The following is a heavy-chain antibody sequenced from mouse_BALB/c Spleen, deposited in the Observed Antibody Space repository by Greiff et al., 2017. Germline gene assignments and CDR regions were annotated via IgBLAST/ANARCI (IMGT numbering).Heavy chain of an antibody. CDR3: ARLPHYYGSSYWYFDV. D-gene: IGHD1-1*01. Sequence: EVKVVESGGGLVQPGGSRKLSCAASGFTFSSFGMHWVRQAPEKGLEWVAYISSGSSTIYYADTVKGRFTISRDNPKNTLFLQMTSLRSEDTAMYYCARLPHYYGSSYWYFDVWGAGTTVTVSS. CDR2: ISSGSSTI. CDR1: GFTFSSFG. J-gene: IGHJ1*01. V-gene: IGHV5-17*02.